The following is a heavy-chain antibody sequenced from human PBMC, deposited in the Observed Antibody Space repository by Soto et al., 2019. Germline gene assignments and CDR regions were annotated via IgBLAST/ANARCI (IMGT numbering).Heavy chain of an antibody. D-gene: IGHD2-15*01. Sequence: PGGSLRLSCTASRFTFDDYAMSWFRQAPGKGLEWVGFIRNKAYGGTTEHAASVRGRFTISRDDSKSIAYLQMNSLKTEDTAVYYCRGSYYNYYYMDVWGKGTTVTV. V-gene: IGHV3-49*03. CDR2: IRNKAYGGTT. CDR3: RGSYYNYYYMDV. CDR1: RFTFDDYA. J-gene: IGHJ6*03.